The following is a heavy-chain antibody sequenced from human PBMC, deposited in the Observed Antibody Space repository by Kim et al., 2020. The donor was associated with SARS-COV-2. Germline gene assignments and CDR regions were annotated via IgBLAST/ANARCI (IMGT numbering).Heavy chain of an antibody. CDR1: GFTVSSNY. CDR2: IYSGGST. Sequence: GGSLRLSCAASGFTVSSNYMSWVRQAPGKGLEWVSVIYSGGSTYYADSVKGRFTISRDNSKNTLYLHMNSLRAEDTAVYYCARSHRYGSGSYYPNDAFDIWGQGTMVTVSS. V-gene: IGHV3-53*01. D-gene: IGHD3-10*01. J-gene: IGHJ3*02. CDR3: ARSHRYGSGSYYPNDAFDI.